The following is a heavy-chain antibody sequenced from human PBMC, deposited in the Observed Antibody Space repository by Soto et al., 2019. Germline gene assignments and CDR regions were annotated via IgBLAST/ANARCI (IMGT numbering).Heavy chain of an antibody. D-gene: IGHD6-13*01. V-gene: IGHV4-59*13. J-gene: IGHJ2*01. Sequence: VQLQESGPGLVKPSETLSLTCTVSGASISGYCWNWIRQPPGEGLEWIGYIYYSGNTNYNSFLKSRVTMSVDTSKNQFSLNLTSVTPADTAVYYCARMITATGTEYFDLWGRGALVTVSS. CDR2: IYYSGNT. CDR3: ARMITATGTEYFDL. CDR1: GASISGYC.